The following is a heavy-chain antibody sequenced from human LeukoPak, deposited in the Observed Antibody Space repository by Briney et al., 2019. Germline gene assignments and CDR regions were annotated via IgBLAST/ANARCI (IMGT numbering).Heavy chain of an antibody. Sequence: PGGSLRLSCAASGFTFSSYWMSWVRQAPGKGLEWVANIKQDGSEKYYVDSVKGRFTISRDNAKNSLYLQMNSLRAEDTAVYYCAREMVLLRFGDFDYWGQGTLVTVSS. V-gene: IGHV3-7*01. CDR3: AREMVLLRFGDFDY. D-gene: IGHD3-10*01. J-gene: IGHJ4*02. CDR2: IKQDGSEK. CDR1: GFTFSSYW.